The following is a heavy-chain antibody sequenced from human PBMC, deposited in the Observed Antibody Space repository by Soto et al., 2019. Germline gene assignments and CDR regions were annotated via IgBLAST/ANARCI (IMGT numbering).Heavy chain of an antibody. CDR2: IGTTGES. D-gene: IGHD5-12*01. J-gene: IGHJ4*02. Sequence: GGSLRLSCAASGFTFSSYDMHWVRQPTGKGLEWVPSIGTTGESFYPGSVKGRFTISRENAKNSLYLQMNSLRAGDTAVYYCARLSRDGYNYFDYWGQGTLVTVSS. V-gene: IGHV3-13*01. CDR3: ARLSRDGYNYFDY. CDR1: GFTFSSYD.